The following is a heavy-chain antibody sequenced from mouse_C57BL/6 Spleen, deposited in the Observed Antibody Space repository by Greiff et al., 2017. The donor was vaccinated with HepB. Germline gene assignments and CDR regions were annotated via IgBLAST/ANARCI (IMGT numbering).Heavy chain of an antibody. CDR3: ARRGLLRWLDY. Sequence: QVQLQQSGAELVMPGASAKLSCKASGYTFTSYWMHWVKQRPGQGLEWIGEIDPSDSYTNYNQKFKGKSTLTVDKSSSTAYMQLSSLTSEDSAVYYCARRGLLRWLDYWGQGTTLTVSS. CDR2: IDPSDSYT. D-gene: IGHD2-3*01. CDR1: GYTFTSYW. J-gene: IGHJ2*01. V-gene: IGHV1-69*01.